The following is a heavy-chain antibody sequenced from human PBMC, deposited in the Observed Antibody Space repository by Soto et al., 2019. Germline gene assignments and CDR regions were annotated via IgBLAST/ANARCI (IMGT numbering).Heavy chain of an antibody. V-gene: IGHV6-1*01. CDR1: GDSVSSNSAA. Sequence: QVQLQQSGPGLVKPSQTLSVTCVISGDSVSSNSAAWNWIRQSPSRGLEWLGRTYYRSKWYSDYATAVESRITVNPDTSKNPFSLQLNSVTPEVTAVYYCARGEQYSGRIFDYWGQGTLVTVSP. D-gene: IGHD1-26*01. CDR2: TYYRSKWYS. J-gene: IGHJ4*02. CDR3: ARGEQYSGRIFDY.